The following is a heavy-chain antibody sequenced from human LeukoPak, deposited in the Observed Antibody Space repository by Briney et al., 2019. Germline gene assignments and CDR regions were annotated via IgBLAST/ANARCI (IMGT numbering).Heavy chain of an antibody. CDR3: ARQYYYDSSGYFDY. V-gene: IGHV3-11*04. Sequence: LSLTCAVYGGSFSGYYWSWVRQAPGKGLEWVSDTSGSGSSTYYADSVKGRFTISRDNAKNSLYLQMNSLRAEDTAVYYCARQYYYDSSGYFDYWGQGTLVTVSS. J-gene: IGHJ4*02. D-gene: IGHD3-22*01. CDR2: TSGSGSST. CDR1: GGSFSGYY.